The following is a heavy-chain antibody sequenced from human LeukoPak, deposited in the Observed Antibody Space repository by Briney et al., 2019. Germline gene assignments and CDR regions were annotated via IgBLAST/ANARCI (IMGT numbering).Heavy chain of an antibody. J-gene: IGHJ4*02. CDR2: ISSSGSTK. CDR1: GFSFIDYY. Sequence: GGSLRLSWAASGFSFIDYYVSWIRQAPGRGRGWVSCISSSGSTKYYADSVEGRFTTSRDNAKNSLYLHMDSLRAEDTAVYYCARGAYSSGWAYFDHWGQGTLVTVSS. D-gene: IGHD6-19*01. CDR3: ARGAYSSGWAYFDH. V-gene: IGHV3-11*04.